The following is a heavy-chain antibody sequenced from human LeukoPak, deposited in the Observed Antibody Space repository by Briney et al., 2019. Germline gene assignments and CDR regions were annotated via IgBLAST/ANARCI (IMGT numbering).Heavy chain of an antibody. CDR1: GFTFSSYS. J-gene: IGHJ4*02. CDR2: ISSSSSYI. D-gene: IGHD3-22*01. Sequence: GGSLRLSCAASGFTFSSYSMNWVRQAPGKGLEWVSSISSSSSYIYYADSVKGRFTISRDNAKNSLYLQMNCLRAEDTAVYYCAREDDSSGYPYDYWGQGTLVTVSS. CDR3: AREDDSSGYPYDY. V-gene: IGHV3-21*01.